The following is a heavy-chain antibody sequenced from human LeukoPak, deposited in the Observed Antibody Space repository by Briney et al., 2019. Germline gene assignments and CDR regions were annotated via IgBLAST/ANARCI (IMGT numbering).Heavy chain of an antibody. CDR1: GGTLSTYG. CDR2: ITGSGAA. D-gene: IGHD5-12*01. CDR3: EKDLLAEGGYSGYGIDY. V-gene: IGHV3-23*02. Sequence: GGSRRLSCSASGGTLSTYGMSWVRQPAGDLLEWVCGITGSGAAYYGDCVKGRFAISRENPQKRLYLQMTSIRAADEVVSYCEKDLLAEGGYSGYGIDYWGPGNLVTASS. J-gene: IGHJ4*02.